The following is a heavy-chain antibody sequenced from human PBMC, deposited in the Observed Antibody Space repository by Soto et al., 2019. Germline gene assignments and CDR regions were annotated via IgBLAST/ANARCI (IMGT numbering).Heavy chain of an antibody. V-gene: IGHV4-39*01. J-gene: IGHJ6*03. CDR3: ARHESGYARDYYYYMDV. CDR1: GGSISSSSYY. CDR2: IYYSGST. D-gene: IGHD5-12*01. Sequence: SETLSLTCTVSGGSISSSSYYWGWIRQPPGKGLEWIGSIYYSGSTYYNPSLKSRVTISVDTSKNQFSLKLSPVTAADTAVYYCARHESGYARDYYYYMDVWGKGTTVTVSS.